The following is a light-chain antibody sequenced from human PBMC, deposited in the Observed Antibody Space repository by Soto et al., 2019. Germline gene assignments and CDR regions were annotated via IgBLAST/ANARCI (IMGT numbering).Light chain of an antibody. CDR3: QQYGGSWT. CDR1: QSVSTN. V-gene: IGKV3-20*01. CDR2: GAS. J-gene: IGKJ1*01. Sequence: EIVITQCPATLSVSPGERATLSCSASQSVSTNLAWYQQKPGQAPRLLIYGASTRGTGIPDRVSGSGSGTAFTLTISRLEPEDFAVYYCQQYGGSWTFGQGTKVDI.